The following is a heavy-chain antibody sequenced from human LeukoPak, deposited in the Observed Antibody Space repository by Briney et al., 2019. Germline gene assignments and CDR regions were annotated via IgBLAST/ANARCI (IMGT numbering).Heavy chain of an antibody. CDR1: GFTFSSYW. V-gene: IGHV3-7*01. CDR2: IKQDGSEK. J-gene: IGHJ4*02. Sequence: GGSLRLSCAASGFTFSSYWMSWVRQAPGKGLEWVANIKQDGSEKYYVDSVKGRLTISRDNAKNSLYLQMNSLRAEDTAVYYCARGKSVEMATMVDYWGQGTLVTVSS. CDR3: ARGKSVEMATMVDY. D-gene: IGHD5-24*01.